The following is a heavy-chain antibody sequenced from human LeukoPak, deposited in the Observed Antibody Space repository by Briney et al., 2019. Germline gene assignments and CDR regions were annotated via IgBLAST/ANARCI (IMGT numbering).Heavy chain of an antibody. J-gene: IGHJ5*02. CDR2: IYYSGST. Sequence: SETLSLTCTVSGGSISSYYWSWIRQPPGKGLEWIGYIYYSGSTNYNPSLKSRVTISVDTSKNQFSLKLSSVTAADTAVYYCARKNRYGGYVWFDPWGQGTLVTVPS. CDR1: GGSISSYY. D-gene: IGHD5-12*01. V-gene: IGHV4-59*01. CDR3: ARKNRYGGYVWFDP.